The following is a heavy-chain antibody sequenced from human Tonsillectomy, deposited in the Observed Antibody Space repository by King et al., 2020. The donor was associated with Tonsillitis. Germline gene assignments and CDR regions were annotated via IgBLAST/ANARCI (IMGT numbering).Heavy chain of an antibody. CDR3: AKDFETTGTTGWFDP. D-gene: IGHD1-1*01. J-gene: IGHJ5*02. Sequence: VQLVESGGGVVQPGGSLRLSCAASGFTFSSYGMHWVRQAPGKGLEWVAFIRYDGSNKYYADSVKGRFTISRDNSKNTLYLQMNSLRAEDTAVYYYAKDFETTGTTGWFDPWGQGTLVTVSS. V-gene: IGHV3-30*02. CDR2: IRYDGSNK. CDR1: GFTFSSYG.